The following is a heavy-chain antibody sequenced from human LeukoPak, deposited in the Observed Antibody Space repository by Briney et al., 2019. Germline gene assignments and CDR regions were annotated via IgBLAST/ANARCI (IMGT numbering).Heavy chain of an antibody. CDR3: ARVLAGTFDY. V-gene: IGHV4-59*12. Sequence: SETLSLTCTVSGGSISSYYWSWIRQPPGKGLEWIGYIYYSGCTNYNPSLKSRVTISVDRSKNQFSLKLSSVTAADTAVYYCARVLAGTFDYWGQGTLVTVSS. CDR1: GGSISSYY. CDR2: IYYSGCT. J-gene: IGHJ4*02. D-gene: IGHD6-13*01.